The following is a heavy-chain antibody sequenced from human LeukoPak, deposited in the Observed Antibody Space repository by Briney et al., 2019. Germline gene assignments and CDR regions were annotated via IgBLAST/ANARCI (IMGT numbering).Heavy chain of an antibody. Sequence: ASVKVSCKTSGYTFIHYYMHWVRQASGEGFEWMGIVDPSGDIATYAQKFQGRVTMTRDTSTSTVYMELSSLRSEDTAVYYCARASREGAFDYWGQGTLVTVSS. V-gene: IGHV1-46*01. CDR2: VDPSGDIA. J-gene: IGHJ4*02. CDR1: GYTFIHYY. CDR3: ARASREGAFDY. D-gene: IGHD1-26*01.